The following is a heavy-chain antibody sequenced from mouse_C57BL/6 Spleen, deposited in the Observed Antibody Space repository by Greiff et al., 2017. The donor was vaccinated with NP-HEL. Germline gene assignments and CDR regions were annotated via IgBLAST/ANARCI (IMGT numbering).Heavy chain of an antibody. CDR2: IDPSDSYT. D-gene: IGHD3-2*02. Sequence: QVQLQQPGAELVMPGASVKLSCKASGYTFTSYWMHWVKQRPGQGLEWIGEIDPSDSYTNYNQKFKGKSTLTVDKSSSTAYMQLSSLTSEDSAVYFCARRGDSAGYVRYARDYWGQGTSVTVSS. CDR3: ARRGDSAGYVRYARDY. V-gene: IGHV1-69*01. CDR1: GYTFTSYW. J-gene: IGHJ4*01.